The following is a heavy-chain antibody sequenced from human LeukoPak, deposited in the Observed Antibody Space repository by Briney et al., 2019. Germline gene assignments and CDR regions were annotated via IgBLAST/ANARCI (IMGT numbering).Heavy chain of an antibody. Sequence: GSLRLSCAASGFTFSSYGMSWVRQAPGKGLECVGYIHYTGSTNYNPSLKSRVTISVETSKNQFSLKLKSVTAADTALYYCARGGYYGSGNDFRFDPWGQGTLVTVSS. V-gene: IGHV4-59*01. CDR2: IHYTGST. CDR3: ARGGYYGSGNDFRFDP. CDR1: GFTFSSYG. J-gene: IGHJ5*02. D-gene: IGHD3-10*01.